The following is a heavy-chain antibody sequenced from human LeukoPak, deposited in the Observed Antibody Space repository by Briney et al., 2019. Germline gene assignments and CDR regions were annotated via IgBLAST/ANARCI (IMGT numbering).Heavy chain of an antibody. CDR1: GLTFSSYW. V-gene: IGHV3-7*01. D-gene: IGHD1-14*01. CDR3: ARHPQRYVSEDY. CDR2: IKQDGSEK. Sequence: PGGSLRLSCAASGLTFSSYWMSWVRQAPGKGLEWVANIKQDGSEKYYVDSVKGRFTISRDNAKNSLYLQMNSLRAEDTAVYYCARHPQRYVSEDYWGQGTLVTVSA. J-gene: IGHJ4*02.